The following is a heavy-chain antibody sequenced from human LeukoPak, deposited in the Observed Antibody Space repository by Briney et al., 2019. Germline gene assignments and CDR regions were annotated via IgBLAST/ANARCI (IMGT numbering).Heavy chain of an antibody. CDR1: GFTFSSYG. J-gene: IGHJ4*02. CDR3: ARAGGGSSGWLDY. D-gene: IGHD6-19*01. V-gene: IGHV3-30*03. CDR2: ISYDGSNK. Sequence: PGGSLRLSCAASGFTFSSYGMHWVRQAPGKGLEWVAVISYDGSNKYYADSVKGRFTISRDNSKNTLYLQMNSLRAEDTAVYYCARAGGGSSGWLDYWGQGTLVTVSS.